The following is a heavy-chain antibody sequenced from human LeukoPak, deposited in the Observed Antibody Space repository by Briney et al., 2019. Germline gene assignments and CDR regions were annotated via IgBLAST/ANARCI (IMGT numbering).Heavy chain of an antibody. Sequence: SETLSLTCTVSGDSISSSNCYWGWIRQPPGKGLEWIGSIYFSGGTYYNASLKSRVTISVDTSKNQFSLKLSSVTAADTAVYYCARGPYDILTGSAFDIWGQGTMVTVSS. V-gene: IGHV4-39*01. CDR1: GDSISSSNCY. J-gene: IGHJ3*02. D-gene: IGHD3-9*01. CDR2: IYFSGGT. CDR3: ARGPYDILTGSAFDI.